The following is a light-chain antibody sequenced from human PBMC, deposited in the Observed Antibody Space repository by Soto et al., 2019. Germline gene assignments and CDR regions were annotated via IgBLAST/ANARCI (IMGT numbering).Light chain of an antibody. CDR3: RQGSSWPLT. J-gene: IGKJ4*01. CDR1: QTVGTS. CDR2: DTS. V-gene: IGKV3-11*01. Sequence: EIVLTQSPDTLSLSPGERVTLSCRASQTVGTSLAWYQQKPGQAPSLLIYDTSTRATGIPARFSGGGSGTDFTLIISSLEPEDSAVYYCRQGSSWPLTYGGGTRVDLK.